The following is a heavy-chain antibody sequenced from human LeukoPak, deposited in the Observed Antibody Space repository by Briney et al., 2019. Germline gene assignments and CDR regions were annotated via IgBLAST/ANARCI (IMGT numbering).Heavy chain of an antibody. CDR1: GASISSYY. V-gene: IGHV4-59*01. CDR3: ARVTSGSQFNDY. D-gene: IGHD3-10*01. J-gene: IGHJ4*02. Sequence: KPSETLSLTCTVSGASISSYYWSWIRQPPGKGLQWIGYIYYSGSTNYNPSLKSRVTISVDTSKNQFSLKLSSVTAADTAVYYCARVTSGSQFNDYWGQGTLVTVSS. CDR2: IYYSGST.